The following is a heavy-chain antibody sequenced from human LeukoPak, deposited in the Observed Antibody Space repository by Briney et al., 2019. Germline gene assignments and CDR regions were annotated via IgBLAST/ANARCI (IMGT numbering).Heavy chain of an antibody. D-gene: IGHD3-10*01. CDR1: GYSFTSHW. J-gene: IGHJ4*02. Sequence: GESLKISCKGSGYSFTSHWIGWVRQMPGKGLEWMGIIYPGDSDTRYSPSFQGQVTISADKSISTAYLQWSSLKASDTAVYCCARSDYYGSGSYNYWGQGTLVTVSS. V-gene: IGHV5-51*01. CDR2: IYPGDSDT. CDR3: ARSDYYGSGSYNY.